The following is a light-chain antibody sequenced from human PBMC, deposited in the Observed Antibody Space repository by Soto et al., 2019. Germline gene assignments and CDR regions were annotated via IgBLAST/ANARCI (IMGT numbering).Light chain of an antibody. Sequence: SVLTQPASVSGSPGQSITISCTGTSSDVGSYNLVSWYQQHPGKAPKLMIYEGSKRPSGVSNRFSGSKSGNTASLTISGLQAEDEADYYCCSYAGSSTPVFGGGTKVTVL. CDR3: CSYAGSSTPV. J-gene: IGLJ3*02. CDR1: SSDVGSYNL. V-gene: IGLV2-23*01. CDR2: EGS.